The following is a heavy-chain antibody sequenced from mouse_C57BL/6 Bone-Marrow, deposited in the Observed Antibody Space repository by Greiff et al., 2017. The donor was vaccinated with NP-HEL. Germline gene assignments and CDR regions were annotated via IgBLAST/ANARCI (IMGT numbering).Heavy chain of an antibody. CDR2: IDPSDSYT. J-gene: IGHJ4*01. Sequence: QVQLQQPGAELVKPGASVKLSCKASGYTFTSYWMQWVKQRPGQGLEWIGEIDPSDSYTNYNQKFKGKATLTVDTSSSTAYMQLSSLTSEDSAVYYCARDSSGFPYYDMDYWGQGTSVTVSS. D-gene: IGHD3-2*02. CDR3: ARDSSGFPYYDMDY. CDR1: GYTFTSYW. V-gene: IGHV1-50*01.